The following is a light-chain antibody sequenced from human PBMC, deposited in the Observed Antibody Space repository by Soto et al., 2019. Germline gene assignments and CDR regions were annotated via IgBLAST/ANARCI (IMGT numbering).Light chain of an antibody. Sequence: EIVITQSPSTLSVSPGERATLSCRASQSISDTLAWYQQKPGQAPRLLIYSASNGATGFPARFSGSGSGTDFTLTISSLQSEDFAVYYCQQHHNLPWTFGQGTKVDIK. CDR2: SAS. V-gene: IGKV3-15*01. CDR1: QSISDT. J-gene: IGKJ1*01. CDR3: QQHHNLPWT.